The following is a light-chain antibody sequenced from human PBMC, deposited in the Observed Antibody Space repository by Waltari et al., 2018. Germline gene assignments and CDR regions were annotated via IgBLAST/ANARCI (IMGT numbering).Light chain of an antibody. CDR1: SSDIGSYNY. CDR2: DVT. Sequence: QSALTQPASVSGSPGQSITISCTGTSSDIGSYNYVSWYQQHPGKAPKLIIYDVTHRPSGVSNRFSGSKSGNTASRTISGLQAEDEADYYCSSYMDSTTLELFGGGTSLTVL. CDR3: SSYMDSTTLEL. V-gene: IGLV2-14*03. J-gene: IGLJ2*01.